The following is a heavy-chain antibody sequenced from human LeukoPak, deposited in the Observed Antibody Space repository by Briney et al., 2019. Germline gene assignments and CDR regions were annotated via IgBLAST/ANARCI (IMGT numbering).Heavy chain of an antibody. CDR3: AKDPTRYIVVVQNWFDP. J-gene: IGHJ5*02. CDR1: GFTFSSYG. V-gene: IGHV3-30*02. Sequence: GGSLRLSCAASGFTFSSYGMHWVRQAPGKGLKWVAFIRYDGSNKYYADSVKGRFTISRDNSKNTLYLQMNSLRAEDTAVYYCAKDPTRYIVVVQNWFDPWGQGTLVTVSS. D-gene: IGHD2-2*01. CDR2: IRYDGSNK.